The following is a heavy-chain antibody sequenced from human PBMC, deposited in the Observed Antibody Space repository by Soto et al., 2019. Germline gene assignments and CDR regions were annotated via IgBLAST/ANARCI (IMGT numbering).Heavy chain of an antibody. J-gene: IGHJ6*02. CDR1: GFLVSAFG. V-gene: IGHV3-30-3*01. D-gene: IGHD1-26*01. Sequence: GVALRLSCAASGFLVSAFGIHLVRQAPGKGLQWVALISYDGTSEYYADSVKGRFTMSRDFSKSTLYLEMSSLRVDDTAVYFCARARRMYTATYVDGMDVWGQGITVTVSS. CDR2: ISYDGTSE. CDR3: ARARRMYTATYVDGMDV.